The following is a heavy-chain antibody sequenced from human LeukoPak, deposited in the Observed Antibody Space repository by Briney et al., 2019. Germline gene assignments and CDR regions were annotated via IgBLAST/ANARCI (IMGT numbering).Heavy chain of an antibody. Sequence: ASVKVSCKASGYTFTGYYMHWVRQAPGQGLEWMGWINPNSGGTNYAQKFQGRVTMTRDTSISTAYMELSRLRSDDTAVYYCARVLTGTTGWFDPWGQGTLVTVSS. D-gene: IGHD1-20*01. CDR1: GYTFTGYY. V-gene: IGHV1-2*02. J-gene: IGHJ5*02. CDR3: ARVLTGTTGWFDP. CDR2: INPNSGGT.